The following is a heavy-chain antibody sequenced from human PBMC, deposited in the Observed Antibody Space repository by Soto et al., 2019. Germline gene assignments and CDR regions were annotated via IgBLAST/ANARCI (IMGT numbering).Heavy chain of an antibody. Sequence: QVQLQESGPGLVKPSETLSLTCTVSGGSISSYYWSWIRQPPGKGLEWIGYIYYSGSTNYNPSLKNXXTXSXXTSKNQFSLKLSSVTAADTAVYYCAREPKDGAFDIWGQGTMVTVSS. CDR2: IYYSGST. CDR1: GGSISSYY. J-gene: IGHJ3*02. V-gene: IGHV4-59*01. CDR3: AREPKDGAFDI.